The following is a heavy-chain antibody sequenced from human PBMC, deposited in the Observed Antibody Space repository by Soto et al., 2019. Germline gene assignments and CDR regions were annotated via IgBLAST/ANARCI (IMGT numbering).Heavy chain of an antibody. Sequence: ASLSVSCKACGYTFTRYYMHWVRQAPGQGLEWMGIINPSGGSTSYAQKFQGRVTMTRDTSTSTVYMELSSLRSEDTAMYYCARDAYDILSGFHVRDVRG. J-gene: IGHJ6*02. CDR1: GYTFTRYY. CDR2: INPSGGST. CDR3: ARDAYDILSGFHVRDV. V-gene: IGHV1-46*03. D-gene: IGHD3-9*01.